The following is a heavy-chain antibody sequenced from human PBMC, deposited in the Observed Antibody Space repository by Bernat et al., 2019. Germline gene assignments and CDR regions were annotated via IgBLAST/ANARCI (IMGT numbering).Heavy chain of an antibody. J-gene: IGHJ6*02. V-gene: IGHV1-2*04. D-gene: IGHD2-2*01. CDR1: GYTFTDYY. Sequence: QVQLVQSGAEVKEPGASVKISCKASGYTFTDYYIHWVRQAPGQGLEWMGWINPNNGDTNYAQKFQGWVTMTRDMSINTTYMELSSPRPVDTAVYYCARADRRTLYYYCYGMDVWGQETTVTVSS. CDR3: ARADRRTLYYYCYGMDV. CDR2: INPNNGDT.